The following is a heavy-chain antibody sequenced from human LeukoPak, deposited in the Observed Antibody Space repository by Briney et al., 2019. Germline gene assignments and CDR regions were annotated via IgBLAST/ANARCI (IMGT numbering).Heavy chain of an antibody. CDR1: GLTFSTNS. CDR3: AKVQDGSFWYEYFQH. CDR2: ISFSSSTI. J-gene: IGHJ1*01. Sequence: GGSLRLSCAAAGLTFSTNSMNWVRQAPGKGLEWVSYISFSSSTIYYADSVKGRFTISRDNAKNLLYLQMNSLRAEDTAIYYCAKVQDGSFWYEYFQHWGQGTLVTVSS. V-gene: IGHV3-48*01. D-gene: IGHD6-19*01.